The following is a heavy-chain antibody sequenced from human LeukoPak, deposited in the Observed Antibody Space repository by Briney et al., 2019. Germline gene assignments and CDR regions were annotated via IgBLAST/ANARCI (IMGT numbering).Heavy chain of an antibody. CDR3: AKSRNNWEDSHFDY. CDR2: ISGSGGST. Sequence: EGSLRLSCAASGFTFSSYAMSWVRQAPGKGLEWVSAISGSGGSTYYADSVKGRFTISRDNSKNTLYLQMNSLRAEDTAVYYCAKSRNNWEDSHFDYWGQGTLVTVSS. D-gene: IGHD1-20*01. V-gene: IGHV3-23*01. CDR1: GFTFSSYA. J-gene: IGHJ4*02.